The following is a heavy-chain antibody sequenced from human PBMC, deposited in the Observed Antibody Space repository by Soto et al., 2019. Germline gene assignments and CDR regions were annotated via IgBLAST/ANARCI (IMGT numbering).Heavy chain of an antibody. CDR1: GYTFTSYG. Sequence: ASVKVSCKASGYTFTSYGISWVRQAPGQGLEWMGWISAYNGNTKYAQKFQGRVTMITDTSTSTAYMEVRSLRSDDTAVYYCARDAAAGLNDYWGQGTLVTVSS. J-gene: IGHJ4*02. CDR2: ISAYNGNT. V-gene: IGHV1-18*01. D-gene: IGHD6-13*01. CDR3: ARDAAAGLNDY.